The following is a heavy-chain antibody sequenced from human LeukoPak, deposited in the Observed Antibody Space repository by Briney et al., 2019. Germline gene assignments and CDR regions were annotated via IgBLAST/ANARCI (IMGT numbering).Heavy chain of an antibody. J-gene: IGHJ3*02. CDR2: INSDESSR. V-gene: IGHV3-74*01. D-gene: IGHD3-10*01. CDR3: AREDFRFGVRAFDI. Sequence: GGSLRHSCAASGFTFSNYWMHWVRQAPGKGLVWVSRINSDESSRTYAESVQGRFTISRDNAKNTLYLQMNSLRAEDTAVYYCAREDFRFGVRAFDIWGQGTMVTVSS. CDR1: GFTFSNYW.